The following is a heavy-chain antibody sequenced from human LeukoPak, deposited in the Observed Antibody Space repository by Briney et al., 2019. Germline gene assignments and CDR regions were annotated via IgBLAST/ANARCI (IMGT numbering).Heavy chain of an antibody. D-gene: IGHD1-26*01. J-gene: IGHJ4*02. CDR3: ARWPVGATPLDY. Sequence: GEPLKISCQGSGYRFTSYWIGWVRQLPGKGLEWMGIIYPGDSDTRYSPSFQGQVTISADKSISTAYLQWSSLKASDTAMYYCARWPVGATPLDYWGQGTLVTVSS. V-gene: IGHV5-51*01. CDR2: IYPGDSDT. CDR1: GYRFTSYW.